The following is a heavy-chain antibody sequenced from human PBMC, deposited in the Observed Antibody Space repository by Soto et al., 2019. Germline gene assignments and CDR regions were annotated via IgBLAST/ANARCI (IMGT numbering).Heavy chain of an antibody. CDR1: GFTFSSYW. J-gene: IGHJ2*01. Sequence: GGSLRLSCAASGFTFSSYWMSWVRQAPGKGLEWVANIKQDGSEKYYVDSVKGRFTISRDNAKNSLYMQMNCLRAVDTAVYYCARAPRGYWYFDLWGRGTLVTVSS. CDR3: ARAPRGYWYFDL. CDR2: IKQDGSEK. D-gene: IGHD3-16*01. V-gene: IGHV3-7*01.